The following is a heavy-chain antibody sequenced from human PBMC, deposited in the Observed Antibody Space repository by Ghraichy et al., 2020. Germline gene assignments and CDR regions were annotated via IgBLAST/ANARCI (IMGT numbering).Heavy chain of an antibody. V-gene: IGHV4-59*08. CDR1: GGSISSYY. CDR2: IYCSGST. CDR3: ARHYYDVDAFDI. J-gene: IGHJ3*02. Sequence: SETLSLTCTVSGGSISSYYWSWIRQPPGKGLEWIGYIYCSGSTNYNPSLKSRVTISVDTSKNQFSLKLSSVTAADTAVYYCARHYYDVDAFDIWGQGTMVTVSS. D-gene: IGHD3-22*01.